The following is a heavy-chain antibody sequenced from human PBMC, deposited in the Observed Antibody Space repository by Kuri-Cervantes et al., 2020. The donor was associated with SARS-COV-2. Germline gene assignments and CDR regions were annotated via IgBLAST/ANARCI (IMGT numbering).Heavy chain of an antibody. CDR1: GASFSGHY. CDR2: INHSGST. J-gene: IGHJ6*02. CDR3: ARTQIGYSYGHGVSYYYYYGMDV. V-gene: IGHV4-34*01. Sequence: SETLSLTCAVYGASFSGHYWTWIRQPPGKGLGWIGEINHSGSTNYNPSLKSRVTISVDTSKNQFSLKVNSVTAADTAVYYRARTQIGYSYGHGVSYYYYYGMDVWGQGTTVTVSS. D-gene: IGHD5-18*01.